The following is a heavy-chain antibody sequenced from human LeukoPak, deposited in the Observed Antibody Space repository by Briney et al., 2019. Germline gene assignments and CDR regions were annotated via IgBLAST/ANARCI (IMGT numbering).Heavy chain of an antibody. D-gene: IGHD2-2*01. CDR3: ARSSVVPAAIRYYYYYMDV. Sequence: PGGSLRLSCAASGFTVSSNYMSWSRQAPGKGLDWVSVIYSGGSTYYADSVKGRFTISRDNSKNTLYLQMNSLRAEDTAVYYCARSSVVPAAIRYYYYYMDVWGKGTTVTVSS. J-gene: IGHJ6*03. V-gene: IGHV3-53*01. CDR2: IYSGGST. CDR1: GFTVSSNY.